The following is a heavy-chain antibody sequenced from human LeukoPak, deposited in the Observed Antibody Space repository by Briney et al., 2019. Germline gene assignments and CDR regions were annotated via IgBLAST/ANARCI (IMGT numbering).Heavy chain of an antibody. CDR3: ARGAGPGRYYMDV. J-gene: IGHJ6*03. Sequence: ASVKVSCKATGYTFTGYFIHWVRQAPGQGLEWMGWINPNSGGTNYAQKFQGRVTMTRDTSISTAYMELSRLRSDDTAVYYCARGAGPGRYYMDVWGKGTTVTISS. D-gene: IGHD3-10*01. V-gene: IGHV1-2*02. CDR2: INPNSGGT. CDR1: GYTFTGYF.